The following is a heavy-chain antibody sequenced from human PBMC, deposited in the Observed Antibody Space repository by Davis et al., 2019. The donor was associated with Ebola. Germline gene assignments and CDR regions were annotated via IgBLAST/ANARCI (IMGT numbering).Heavy chain of an antibody. V-gene: IGHV4-59*01. J-gene: IGHJ4*02. CDR2: ISDRGTT. CDR1: ADSINYYY. CDR3: AREGYRGGAFDY. D-gene: IGHD2-21*01. Sequence: PSETLSLTCTVSADSINYYYWNWIRQPPGKGLEWIGHISDRGTTNYNPSLKRRVSMSIDTSKKHFSLDLRSVTATDTAIYYCAREGYRGGAFDYWGQGTLVPVSS.